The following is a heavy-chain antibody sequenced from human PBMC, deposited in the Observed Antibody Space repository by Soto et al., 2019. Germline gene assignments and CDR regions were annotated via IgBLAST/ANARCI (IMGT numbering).Heavy chain of an antibody. Sequence: SETLSLTCTVSGGSISSYYWSWIRQPPGKGLEWIGYIYYSGSTNYNPSLKSRVTISVDTSKNQFSLKLSSVTAADTAVYYCARVVSGYDYSAFDIWGQGTMVTVSS. J-gene: IGHJ3*02. V-gene: IGHV4-59*01. CDR3: ARVVSGYDYSAFDI. CDR2: IYYSGST. CDR1: GGSISSYY. D-gene: IGHD5-12*01.